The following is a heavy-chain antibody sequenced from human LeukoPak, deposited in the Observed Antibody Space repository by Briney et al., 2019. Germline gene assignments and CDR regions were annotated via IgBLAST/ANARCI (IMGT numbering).Heavy chain of an antibody. CDR2: ISSSSSYI. CDR1: GFTFSSYS. CDR3: AKVHRFLEWFDY. Sequence: GGSLRLSCAASGFTFSSYSMNWVRQAPGKGLEWVSSISSSSSYIYYADSVKGRFTISRDNSKNTLYLQMNSLRAEDTAVYCCAKVHRFLEWFDYWGQGTLVTVSS. J-gene: IGHJ4*02. V-gene: IGHV3-21*04. D-gene: IGHD3-3*01.